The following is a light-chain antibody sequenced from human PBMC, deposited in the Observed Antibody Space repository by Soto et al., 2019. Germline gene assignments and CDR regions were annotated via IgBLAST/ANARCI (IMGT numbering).Light chain of an antibody. V-gene: IGLV2-11*01. CDR1: SSDVGRYDY. J-gene: IGLJ1*01. Sequence: QSVLTQPRSVSGSPGQSVTISCTGTSSDVGRYDYVSWYQQHPGKAPKLIIYDVSERPSGVPDRFSGSKFGNTASLTISGLQAEDEADYSCCSIAGSYTYVFGTGTKVTVL. CDR2: DVS. CDR3: CSIAGSYTYV.